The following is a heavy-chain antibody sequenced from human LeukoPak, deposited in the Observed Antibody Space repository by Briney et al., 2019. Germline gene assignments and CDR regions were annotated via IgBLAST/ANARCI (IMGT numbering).Heavy chain of an antibody. CDR3: ARGELGYCSSTSCSQYYYYGMDV. Sequence: SETLSLTCAVYGGSFSGYYWSWIRQPPGKGLEWIGEINHSGSTNYYPSLKRRVTISVDTSKNQFSLKLSSVTAADTAVYYCARGELGYCSSTSCSQYYYYGMDVWGKGTTVTVSS. V-gene: IGHV4-34*01. J-gene: IGHJ6*04. CDR2: INHSGST. D-gene: IGHD2-2*01. CDR1: GGSFSGYY.